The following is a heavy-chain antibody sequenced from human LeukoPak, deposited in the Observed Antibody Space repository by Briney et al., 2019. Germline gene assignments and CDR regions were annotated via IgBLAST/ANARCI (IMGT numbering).Heavy chain of an antibody. D-gene: IGHD6-19*01. CDR1: GGSINRHY. V-gene: IGHV4-59*08. Sequence: PSETLSLTCTVSGGSINRHYWSWIRQSPGKGLEWIGDIYYSGSTKYNPSLKSRVTISVDTPKNDLSLRLTSVLAADTAIYYCVRRDNTGWNYFDCWGQAILVTVSS. J-gene: IGHJ4*02. CDR2: IYYSGST. CDR3: VRRDNTGWNYFDC.